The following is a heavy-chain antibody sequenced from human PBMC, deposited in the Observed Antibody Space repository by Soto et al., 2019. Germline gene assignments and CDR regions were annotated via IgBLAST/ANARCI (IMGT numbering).Heavy chain of an antibody. J-gene: IGHJ4*02. CDR2: TSYDGSNK. Sequence: PGGSLRLSCAASGFTFSSYALHWVRQAPGKGLEWVAVTSYDGSNKYYADSVKGRFTISRDNSKNTLYLQMNSLRAEDTAVYYCARYFTTMIVVVMYFDFWGQGTLVTVSS. D-gene: IGHD3-22*01. CDR3: ARYFTTMIVVVMYFDF. V-gene: IGHV3-30-3*01. CDR1: GFTFSSYA.